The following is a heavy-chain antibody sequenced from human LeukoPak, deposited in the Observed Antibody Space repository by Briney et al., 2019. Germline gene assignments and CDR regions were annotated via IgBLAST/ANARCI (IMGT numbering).Heavy chain of an antibody. CDR2: IYSGGST. Sequence: GGSLRLSCAASGFTVSSNYMSWVRQAPGKGLEWVSVIYSGGSTYYADSVKGRFTISRDNSKNTLYLQMNSLRAEDTAVYHCARDGSPGYCSGGSCYFWFDPWGQGTLVTVSS. CDR3: ARDGSPGYCSGGSCYFWFDP. V-gene: IGHV3-53*01. D-gene: IGHD2-15*01. J-gene: IGHJ5*02. CDR1: GFTVSSNY.